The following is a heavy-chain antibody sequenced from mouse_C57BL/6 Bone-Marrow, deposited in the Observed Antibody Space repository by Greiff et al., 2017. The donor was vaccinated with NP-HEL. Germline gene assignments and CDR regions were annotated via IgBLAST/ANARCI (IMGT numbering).Heavy chain of an antibody. D-gene: IGHD2-2*01. Sequence: VQLQQSGAELARPGASVKLSCKASGYTFTSYGISWVKQSTGQGLEWIGEIYPRSGNTYYNEKFKGKATLTADKSSSTAYMELRSLTSEDSAVYFCARWGLRRNDWYIDDWGTGTTVTVSS. CDR3: ARWGLRRNDWYIDD. CDR1: GYTFTSYG. CDR2: IYPRSGNT. V-gene: IGHV1-81*01. J-gene: IGHJ1*03.